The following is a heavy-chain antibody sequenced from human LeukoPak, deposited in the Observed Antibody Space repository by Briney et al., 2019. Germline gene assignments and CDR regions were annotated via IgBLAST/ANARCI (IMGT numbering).Heavy chain of an antibody. Sequence: SETLSLTCTVSGGSISSSSYYWGWFRQPPGKGPEYIGSIYYSGSTYYNPSLQSRVTISVDTSKNQFSLRLSSVTAADTAVYYCARDRFQRLRRYYFDYWGQGTLVTVSS. CDR2: IYYSGST. CDR3: ARDRFQRLRRYYFDY. V-gene: IGHV4-39*07. CDR1: GGSISSSSYY. J-gene: IGHJ4*02. D-gene: IGHD2-21*02.